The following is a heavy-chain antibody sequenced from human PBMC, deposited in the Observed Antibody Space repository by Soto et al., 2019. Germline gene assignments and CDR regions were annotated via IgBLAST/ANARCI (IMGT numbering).Heavy chain of an antibody. V-gene: IGHV3-7*01. CDR2: INQDGSDY. Sequence: EVHLEESGGGLVQPGGSLRLSCAASGFTFSSYWMNWVRQAPGKGLEWVANINQDGSDYNLVASVKGRFTISRDNAKNSLFLQMNALRVEDTSVYYCARTGDGHHAFLDYWGKGILVSVSS. D-gene: IGHD1-1*01. CDR1: GFTFSSYW. J-gene: IGHJ4*02. CDR3: ARTGDGHHAFLDY.